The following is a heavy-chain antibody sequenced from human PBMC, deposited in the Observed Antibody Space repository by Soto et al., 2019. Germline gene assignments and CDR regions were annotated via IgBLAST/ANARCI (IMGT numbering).Heavy chain of an antibody. V-gene: IGHV4-59*01. J-gene: IGHJ4*02. CDR2: IYYSGST. CDR3: ARSPLAGSYFYFDY. CDR1: GDAISNYY. Sequence: TSETLSLTCIVSGDAISNYYWTWIRQPPGKGLEWIGYIYYSGSTNYNPSLKSRVTISVDTSKNQFSLKLSSVTAADTAVYYCARSPLAGSYFYFDYWGQGTLVTVSS. D-gene: IGHD3-10*01.